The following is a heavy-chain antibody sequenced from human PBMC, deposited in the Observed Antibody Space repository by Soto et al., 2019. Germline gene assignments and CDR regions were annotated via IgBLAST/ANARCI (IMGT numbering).Heavy chain of an antibody. J-gene: IGHJ6*03. CDR2: ISSSGSTI. V-gene: IGHV3-21*04. CDR1: GFTFSSYA. D-gene: IGHD1-1*01. Sequence: PGGSLRLSCAASGFTFSSYAMSWVRQAPGKGLEWVSAISSSGSTIYYADSVRGRFTISRDNAKNSLYLQMNSLRAEDTAVYYCARALQHEYYYYYYMDVWGKGTTVTVSS. CDR3: ARALQHEYYYYYYMDV.